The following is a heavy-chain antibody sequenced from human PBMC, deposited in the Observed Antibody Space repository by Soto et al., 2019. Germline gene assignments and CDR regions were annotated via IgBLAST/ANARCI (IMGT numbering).Heavy chain of an antibody. J-gene: IGHJ4*02. CDR3: ARLLAYDYGDYG. CDR1: GYTFTVYY. CDR2: INPNSGGT. Sequence: GASVKVSCKASGYTFTVYYMHWVRQAPGQGLEWMGWINPNSGGTNYAQKFQGRVTMTRDTSISTAYMELSRLRSDDTAVYYCARLLAYDYGDYGWGQGTLVTVSS. D-gene: IGHD4-17*01. V-gene: IGHV1-2*02.